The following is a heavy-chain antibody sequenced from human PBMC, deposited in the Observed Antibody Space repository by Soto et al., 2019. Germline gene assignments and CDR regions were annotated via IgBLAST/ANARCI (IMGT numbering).Heavy chain of an antibody. CDR1: GGSISSGDYY. V-gene: IGHV4-30-4*01. Sequence: QVQLQESGPGLVKPSQTLSLTCTVSGGSISSGDYYWSWIRQPPGKGLEWIGYIYYSGSTYYNPSLKSRVTISVDTSKNQFSLKLSSVTAADTAVYYCASGGAMVRGVITLFDYWGQGTLVTVSS. CDR2: IYYSGST. D-gene: IGHD3-10*01. CDR3: ASGGAMVRGVITLFDY. J-gene: IGHJ4*02.